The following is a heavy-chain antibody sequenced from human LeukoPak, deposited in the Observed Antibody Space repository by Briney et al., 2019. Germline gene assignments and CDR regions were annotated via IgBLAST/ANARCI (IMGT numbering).Heavy chain of an antibody. V-gene: IGHV4-34*01. CDR1: GGSFSGYY. D-gene: IGHD6-6*01. CDR2: INHSGST. Sequence: SETLSLTCAVYGGSFSGYYWSWIRQPPGKGLEWIGEINHSGSTNYNPSLKSRVTISVDTSKNQFSLKLSSVTAADTAVYYCVDSSSWEYFQHWGQGTLVTVSS. CDR3: VDSSSWEYFQH. J-gene: IGHJ1*01.